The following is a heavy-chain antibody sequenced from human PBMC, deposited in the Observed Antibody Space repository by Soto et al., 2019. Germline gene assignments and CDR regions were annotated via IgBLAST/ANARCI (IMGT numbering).Heavy chain of an antibody. J-gene: IGHJ6*02. V-gene: IGHV3-48*02. CDR2: ISSRSSTI. CDR3: ARDCGKGYGMDV. Sequence: VQLVESGGRLVQSGGSLRLSCAASGFTFINYNMNWVRQAPGKGLEWVSYISSRSSTIYFADSMKGRFTISRDNAKNSLYLQMNSLRDEDTAVYYCARDCGKGYGMDVWGQGTTVTVSS. CDR1: GFTFINYN.